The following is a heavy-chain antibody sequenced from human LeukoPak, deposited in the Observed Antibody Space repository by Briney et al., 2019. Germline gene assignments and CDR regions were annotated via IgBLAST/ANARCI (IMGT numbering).Heavy chain of an antibody. V-gene: IGHV1-69*13. CDR1: GGTFSSYA. D-gene: IGHD2-2*01. CDR3: ARDGGVVPAFRIVSIY. Sequence: SVKVSCKASGGTFSSYAISWVRQAPGQGLEWMGGIIPIFGTANYAQKFQGRVTITADESTSTAYMELSSLRSEDTAVYYCARDGGVVPAFRIVSIYWGQGTLVTVSS. CDR2: IIPIFGTA. J-gene: IGHJ4*02.